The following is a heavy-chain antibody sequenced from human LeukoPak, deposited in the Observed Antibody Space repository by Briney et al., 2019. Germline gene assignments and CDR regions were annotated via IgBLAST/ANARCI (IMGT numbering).Heavy chain of an antibody. V-gene: IGHV4-39*07. CDR2: IFYSGST. J-gene: IGHJ3*02. CDR1: GGSISSSSYY. CDR3: AKSNGYGLIDI. Sequence: SETLSLTCTVSGGSISSSSYYWVWMRQPPGKALVWLGNIFYSGSTHYSPSLKSRVTISLDTSRNQFSLKMSSVPAADRAVYYCAKSNGYGLIDIWGRGTMDSVSS. D-gene: IGHD3-22*01.